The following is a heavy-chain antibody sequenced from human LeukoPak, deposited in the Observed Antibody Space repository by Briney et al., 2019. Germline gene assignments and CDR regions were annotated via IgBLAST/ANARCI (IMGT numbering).Heavy chain of an antibody. Sequence: SETLSLTCAVYGGSFSGYYWGWIRQPPGKGLEWIGEINHSGSTNYNPSLKSRVTISVATSKNQFSLKLSSVTAADTAVYYCARGRGYCSSTSCYYFDYWGQGTLVTVSS. D-gene: IGHD2-2*01. CDR2: INHSGST. V-gene: IGHV4-34*01. J-gene: IGHJ4*02. CDR1: GGSFSGYY. CDR3: ARGRGYCSSTSCYYFDY.